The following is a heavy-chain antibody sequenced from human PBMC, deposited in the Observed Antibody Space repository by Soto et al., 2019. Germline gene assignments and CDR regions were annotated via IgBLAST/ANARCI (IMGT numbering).Heavy chain of an antibody. J-gene: IGHJ5*02. D-gene: IGHD3-10*01. V-gene: IGHV4-39*01. CDR2: IYYSGST. Sequence: SETLSLTCTVSGGSISSSSYYWGWIRQPPGKGLEWIGSIYYSGSTYYNPSLKSRVTISVDTSKNQFSLRLSSVTAADTAVYYCATFIPPRTMVRGFLVSGFDPWGQGTLVTVSS. CDR3: ATFIPPRTMVRGFLVSGFDP. CDR1: GGSISSSSYY.